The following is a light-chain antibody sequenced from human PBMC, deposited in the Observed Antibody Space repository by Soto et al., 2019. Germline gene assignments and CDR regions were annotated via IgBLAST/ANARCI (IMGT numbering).Light chain of an antibody. V-gene: IGLV2-14*01. CDR2: EVT. CDR3: SSYTSSSLYG. Sequence: QSALTQPASVSGSPGQSITISCTGTSSDIGGHHFVSWYQQQSGKAPKLVIYEVTDRPSGVSDRFSGSKSGNTASLTISGLQPEDDSDYYCSSYTSSSLYGFGTGPKV. J-gene: IGLJ1*01. CDR1: SSDIGGHHF.